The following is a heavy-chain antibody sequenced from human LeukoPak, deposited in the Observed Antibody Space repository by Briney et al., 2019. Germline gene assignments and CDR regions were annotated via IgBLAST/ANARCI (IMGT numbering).Heavy chain of an antibody. J-gene: IGHJ3*02. Sequence: SETLSLTCAVYGGSLSSYSWSWIRQPPGKGLEWIGEISHSGSTNYNPSLKSRVTISVDTSKNQFSLKLSSVTAADTAVYYCAREGLAAAGKGDAFDIWGQGTMVTVSS. D-gene: IGHD6-13*01. CDR1: GGSLSSYS. CDR2: ISHSGST. CDR3: AREGLAAAGKGDAFDI. V-gene: IGHV4-34*01.